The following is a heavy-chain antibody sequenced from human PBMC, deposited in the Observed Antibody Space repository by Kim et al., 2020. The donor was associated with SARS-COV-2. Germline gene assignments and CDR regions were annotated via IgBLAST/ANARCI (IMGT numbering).Heavy chain of an antibody. CDR3: ARHNSGSRYNWFNP. V-gene: IGHV4-39*01. CDR2: IYYSGST. J-gene: IGHJ5*02. CDR1: GGSISSSSYY. Sequence: SETLSLTCTVSGGSISSSSYYWGWIRQPPGKGLEWIGSIYYSGSTYYNPSLKSRVTISVDTSKNQFSLKLSSVTAADTAVYYCARHNSGSRYNWFNPWGQGTLFTVSS. D-gene: IGHD1-26*01.